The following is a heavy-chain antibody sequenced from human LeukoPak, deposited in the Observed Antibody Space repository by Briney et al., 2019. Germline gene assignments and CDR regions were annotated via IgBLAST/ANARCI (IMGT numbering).Heavy chain of an antibody. J-gene: IGHJ4*02. CDR3: ARDVGYCSSTSCSWGNY. Sequence: GPLRLSCAASGFTFSSYSMNWVRQAPGKGLEWVSSISSSSSYIYYADSVKGRFTISRDNAKNSLYLQMNSLRAEDTAVYYCARDVGYCSSTSCSWGNYWGQGTLVTVSS. D-gene: IGHD2-2*01. CDR1: GFTFSSYS. V-gene: IGHV3-21*01. CDR2: ISSSSSYI.